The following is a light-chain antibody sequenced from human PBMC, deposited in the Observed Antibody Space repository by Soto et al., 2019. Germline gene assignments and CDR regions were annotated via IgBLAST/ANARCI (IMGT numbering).Light chain of an antibody. Sequence: QSALTQPASVSGSPGQSITISCTGTSSDIGGYNYVSWYQQHPGKAPKLMIYEVNNRPSGVSNRFSGSKSGKTASLTISGLQAEDEADYYCSSYTNITPLVFGGGTKLTVL. CDR2: EVN. CDR3: SSYTNITPLV. CDR1: SSDIGGYNY. V-gene: IGLV2-14*01. J-gene: IGLJ2*01.